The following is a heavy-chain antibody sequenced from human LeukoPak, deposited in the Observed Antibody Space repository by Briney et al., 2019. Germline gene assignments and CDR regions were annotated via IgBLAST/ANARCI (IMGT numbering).Heavy chain of an antibody. CDR1: GFTLSSYW. Sequence: GGSLRLSCAASGFTLSSYWMSWVRQAPGKGLEWVANIKQDGSEKYYVDSVKGRFTISRDNAKNSLYLQMNSLRAEDTAVYYCASGGGLYCSSTSCYVFDYWGQGALVTVSS. V-gene: IGHV3-7*01. CDR2: IKQDGSEK. CDR3: ASGGGLYCSSTSCYVFDY. J-gene: IGHJ4*02. D-gene: IGHD2-2*01.